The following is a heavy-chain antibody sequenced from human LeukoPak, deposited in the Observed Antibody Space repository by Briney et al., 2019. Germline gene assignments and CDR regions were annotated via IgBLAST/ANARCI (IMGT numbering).Heavy chain of an antibody. V-gene: IGHV4-34*01. Sequence: PSETLSLTCAVYGGSFSGYYWSRIRQPPGKGLEWIGEINHSGSTNYNPSLKSRVTISVDTSKNQFSLKLSSVTAADTAVYYCARGYEDGHYYYYGMDVWGQGTTVTVSS. CDR3: ARGYEDGHYYYYGMDV. D-gene: IGHD5-12*01. J-gene: IGHJ6*02. CDR1: GGSFSGYY. CDR2: INHSGST.